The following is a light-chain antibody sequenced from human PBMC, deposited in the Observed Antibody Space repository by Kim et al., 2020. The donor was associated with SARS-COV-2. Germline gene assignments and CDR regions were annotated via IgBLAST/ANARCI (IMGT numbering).Light chain of an antibody. CDR2: DVS. CDR1: HRDVGSYNR. CDR3: SSYSTTTVL. Sequence: PGQSITISCTGTHRDVGSYNRVSWYQQHPGKAPKLMIYDVSKRPSGVSNRFSGSKSGNTASLTISGLQAEDEADYYCSSYSTTTVLFGGGTQLTVL. V-gene: IGLV2-14*04. J-gene: IGLJ2*01.